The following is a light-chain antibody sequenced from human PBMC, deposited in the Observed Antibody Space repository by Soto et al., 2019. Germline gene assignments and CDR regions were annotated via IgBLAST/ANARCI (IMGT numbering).Light chain of an antibody. Sequence: EIVLTKSPATLSLSPGDRATLSCGASQSGRSTYVAWYQQKAGLQPRLLIYDGSGRSSGIPDRFSGSGSVTDFTLTIGRLEPEDFAVYYCQQYNNSAPLSFGGGTKVEMK. V-gene: IGKV3D-20*01. CDR3: QQYNNSAPLS. CDR2: DGS. J-gene: IGKJ4*01. CDR1: QSGRSTY.